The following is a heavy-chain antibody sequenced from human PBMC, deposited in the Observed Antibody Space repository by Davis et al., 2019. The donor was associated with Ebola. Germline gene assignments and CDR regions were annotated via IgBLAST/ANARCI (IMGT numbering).Heavy chain of an antibody. CDR3: VTYGADHLFNN. J-gene: IGHJ4*02. CDR1: GFTFSSYA. V-gene: IGHV4-34*08. D-gene: IGHD4-17*01. Sequence: PGGSLRLSCAVSGFTFSSYAMNWVRQAPGKGLEWIGEINHSGGTNYNPSLESRLTMSVDTSKNHFSLKLSSVTAADTAVYYCVTYGADHLFNNWGQGTLVTVSS. CDR2: INHSGGT.